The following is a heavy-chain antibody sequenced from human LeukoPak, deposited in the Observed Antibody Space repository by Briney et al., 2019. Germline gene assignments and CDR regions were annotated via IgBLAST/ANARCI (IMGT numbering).Heavy chain of an antibody. Sequence: GGSLRLSCAASGFTFSTYAMTWVRQTPGKGLEWVSTITSGLTTYYADSVKGRFTISRDNSRNTVYLQMYSLRAEDTALYFCAKVYPDLTPPTTTLGPFFDVWGPGTLVTVSS. J-gene: IGHJ4*02. CDR2: ITSGLTT. CDR3: AKVYPDLTPPTTTLGPFFDV. V-gene: IGHV3-23*01. CDR1: GFTFSTYA. D-gene: IGHD1-7*01.